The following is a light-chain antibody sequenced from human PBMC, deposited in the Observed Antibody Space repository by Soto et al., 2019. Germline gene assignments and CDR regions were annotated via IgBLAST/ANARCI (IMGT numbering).Light chain of an antibody. Sequence: SYELTQPPSVSVAPGKTASISCGGNDIGSKGVHRYKQKPGQAPVLVIYSDTDLPPVIPERFSGSNSANLATLTISRVEAGDEADYYCQVWDSGSAHVVFGGGTKVTVL. CDR2: SDT. CDR1: DIGSKG. J-gene: IGLJ2*01. CDR3: QVWDSGSAHVV. V-gene: IGLV3-21*01.